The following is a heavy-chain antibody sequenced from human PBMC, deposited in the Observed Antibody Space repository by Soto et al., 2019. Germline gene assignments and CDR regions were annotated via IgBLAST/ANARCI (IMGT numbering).Heavy chain of an antibody. CDR1: GGSIRSYY. CDR2: IYYSGST. D-gene: IGHD6-13*01. J-gene: IGHJ6*02. Sequence: SETLSLTCTVSGGSIRSYYWSWIRQPRGKRLEWIGYIYYSGSTNYNPSLKSRVTISVDTSKNQLSLKLSCVTAADTAMYYCARPRSSSRNYYGMDVWGQGTTVTVSS. V-gene: IGHV4-59*01. CDR3: ARPRSSSRNYYGMDV.